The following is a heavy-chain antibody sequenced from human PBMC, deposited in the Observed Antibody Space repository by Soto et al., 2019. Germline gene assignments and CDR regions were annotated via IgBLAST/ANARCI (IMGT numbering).Heavy chain of an antibody. J-gene: IGHJ5*02. V-gene: IGHV1-3*01. CDR2: SNAGKGKT. CDR1: GYNITAYA. CDR3: ARAPLNYDYWSCYVTHWFDP. D-gene: IGHD3-3*01. Sequence: QVQLVQSGAEVKRPGASMKVSCKASGYNITAYAMHWVRQAPGQGLEWMGWSNAGKGKTKYSQKFQGRLSITRDTSANTFYMDLTSLRSEDTAVYYCARAPLNYDYWSCYVTHWFDPWGQGTLVTVSS.